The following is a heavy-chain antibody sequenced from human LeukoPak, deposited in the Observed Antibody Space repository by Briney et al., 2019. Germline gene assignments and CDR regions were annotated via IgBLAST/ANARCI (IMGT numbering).Heavy chain of an antibody. J-gene: IGHJ4*02. V-gene: IGHV3-30*02. CDR2: IRYDGSNK. Sequence: GGSLRLSCAASGFTFSSYGMHWVRQAPGKGLEWVAFIRYDGSNKYYADSVKGRFTISRDNSKNTLYLQMNSLRAEDTAVYYCAKDPSTLTLTDDYWGQGTLVTVSS. CDR3: AKDPSTLTLTDDY. CDR1: GFTFSSYG.